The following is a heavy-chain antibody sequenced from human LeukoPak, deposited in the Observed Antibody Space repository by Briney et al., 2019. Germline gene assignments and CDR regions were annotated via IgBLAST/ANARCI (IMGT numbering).Heavy chain of an antibody. J-gene: IGHJ6*03. CDR2: IRYDGSNK. CDR3: AKDVRIQLWLTGYYYYMDV. D-gene: IGHD5-18*01. Sequence: GGSLRLSCAASGFTFSSYGMHWVRQAPGKGLEWVAFIRYDGSNKYYADSVKGRFTISRDNSKNTLYLQMNSLRVEDTAVYYCAKDVRIQLWLTGYYYYMDVWGKGTTVTVSS. V-gene: IGHV3-30*02. CDR1: GFTFSSYG.